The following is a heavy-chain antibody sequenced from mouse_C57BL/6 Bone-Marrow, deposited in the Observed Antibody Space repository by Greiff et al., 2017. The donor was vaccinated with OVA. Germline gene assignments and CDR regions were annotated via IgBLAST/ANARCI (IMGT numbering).Heavy chain of an antibody. V-gene: IGHV1-66*01. CDR1: GYSFTSYY. J-gene: IGHJ1*03. CDR3: AREDRYFDV. Sequence: VQGVESGPELVKPGASVKISCKASGYSFTSYYIHWVKQRPGQGLEWIGWIYPGSGNTKYNEKFKGKATLTADTSSSTAYMQLSSLTSEDSAVYYCAREDRYFDVWGTGTTVTVSS. CDR2: IYPGSGNT.